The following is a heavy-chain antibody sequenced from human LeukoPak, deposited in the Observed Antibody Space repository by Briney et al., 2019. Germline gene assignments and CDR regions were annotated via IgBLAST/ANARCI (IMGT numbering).Heavy chain of an antibody. J-gene: IGHJ4*02. CDR3: ARTDLWFGELNDY. Sequence: KPSETLSLTCTVSGGSIKSYYWSWIRQPPGKGLEWIGEINHSGSTNYNPSLKSRVTISVDTSKNQFSLKLSSVTAADTAVYYCARTDLWFGELNDYWGQGTLVTVSS. CDR1: GGSIKSYY. CDR2: INHSGST. V-gene: IGHV4-34*01. D-gene: IGHD3-10*01.